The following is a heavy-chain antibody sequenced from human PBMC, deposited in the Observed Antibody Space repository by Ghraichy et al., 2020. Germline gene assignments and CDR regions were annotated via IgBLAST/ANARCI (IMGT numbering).Heavy chain of an antibody. CDR2: INGDGGAT. J-gene: IGHJ4*02. V-gene: IGHV3-74*01. CDR3: GRDILGGASDY. D-gene: IGHD1-26*01. CDR1: GFTFSGYW. Sequence: GSLRLSCAASGFTFSGYWMHWVRQAPGKGLVWVSRINGDGGATIYADSVKGRFTISRDNAKNTLYLQMNSLRAEDTAVYYCGRDILGGASDYWGQGTPVTVSS.